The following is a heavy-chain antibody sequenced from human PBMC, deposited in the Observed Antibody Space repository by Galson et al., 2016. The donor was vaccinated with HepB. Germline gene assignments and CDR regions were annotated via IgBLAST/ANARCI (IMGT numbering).Heavy chain of an antibody. CDR2: ISGRDSGT. J-gene: IGHJ4*02. V-gene: IGHV3-23*01. Sequence: SLRLSCAASGFTFSSYAMNWVRQAPGKRLEWVSAISGRDSGTYHADSVKGRFTISRDNSKNTLYLQMNSLRVEDTAIYYCAKAPSPSCIGALCYELDSWGQGTLVTVSS. D-gene: IGHD2-8*02. CDR1: GFTFSSYA. CDR3: AKAPSPSCIGALCYELDS.